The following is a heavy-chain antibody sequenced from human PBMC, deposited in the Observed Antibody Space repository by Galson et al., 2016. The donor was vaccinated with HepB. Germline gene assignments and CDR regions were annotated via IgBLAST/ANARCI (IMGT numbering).Heavy chain of an antibody. CDR2: ISTYNGDT. CDR1: GYSFTSHP. V-gene: IGHV1-18*01. J-gene: IGHJ4*02. Sequence: SVKVSCKASGYSFTSHPLSWVRQAPGQGLEWMGWISTYNGDTHYAQKLQGRVTMTTDTSTSTAYMELRSLRSDDTAVYYCAREGAESSGWYMLGDNWGQGTLVTVSS. D-gene: IGHD6-19*01. CDR3: AREGAESSGWYMLGDN.